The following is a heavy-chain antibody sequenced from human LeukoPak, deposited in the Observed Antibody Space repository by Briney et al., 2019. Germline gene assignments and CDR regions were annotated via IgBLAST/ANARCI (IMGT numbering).Heavy chain of an antibody. D-gene: IGHD2-15*01. J-gene: IGHJ4*02. V-gene: IGHV3-23*01. CDR2: ITANGGST. Sequence: PGGSLRLSCAASGFTFSTYAINWVRQVPGKGLEWVSSITANGGSTYLADSVKGRFTISRDNPKNTLYLQMNSLRAEDTAVYYCAKATLGSCSGARCYPFDYWGQGTLVTVSS. CDR1: GFTFSTYA. CDR3: AKATLGSCSGARCYPFDY.